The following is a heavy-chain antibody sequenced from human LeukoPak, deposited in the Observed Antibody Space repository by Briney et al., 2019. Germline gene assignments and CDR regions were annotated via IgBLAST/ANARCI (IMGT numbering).Heavy chain of an antibody. Sequence: SETLSLTCTVSGGSISSYYWSWIRQPAGKGLEWIGHIYTSGSTNYNPSLKSRVTMSVDTSKSQFSLKLSSVTAADTAVYYCARDVFNTAGQWSKGANWFDPWGQGTLVTVSS. J-gene: IGHJ5*02. D-gene: IGHD5-18*01. CDR1: GGSISSYY. CDR2: IYTSGST. CDR3: ARDVFNTAGQWSKGANWFDP. V-gene: IGHV4-4*07.